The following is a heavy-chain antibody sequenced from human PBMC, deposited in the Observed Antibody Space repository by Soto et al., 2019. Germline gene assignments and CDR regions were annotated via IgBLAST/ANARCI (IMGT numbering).Heavy chain of an antibody. V-gene: IGHV5-10-1*01. Sequence: EVQLVQSGAEVKKPGESLRISCKGSGYSFTSYLISWVRQMPGKVLEWMGRIDPSDSYTNYSLSLQGHVTISADKSISTAYPQWSSLKASDTAMYYCARIRGYSGYPVDYWGQGTLVTVSS. J-gene: IGHJ4*02. CDR1: GYSFTSYL. D-gene: IGHD1-26*01. CDR2: IDPSDSYT. CDR3: ARIRGYSGYPVDY.